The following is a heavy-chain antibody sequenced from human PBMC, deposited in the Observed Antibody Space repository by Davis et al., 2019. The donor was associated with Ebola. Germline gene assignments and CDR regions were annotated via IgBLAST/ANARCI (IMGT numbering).Heavy chain of an antibody. V-gene: IGHV3-33*08. CDR1: GFSFSKYA. J-gene: IGHJ1*01. D-gene: IGHD5-18*01. Sequence: GESLKISCEASGFSFSKYAMHWVRQAPGKGLEWVAVIWYDGINKYYADSVRGRFTISRDNSMNTIYLQMNSLRAEDTAVYYCARDRGYNYGIEYFQHWGQGTLVTVSS. CDR2: IWYDGINK. CDR3: ARDRGYNYGIEYFQH.